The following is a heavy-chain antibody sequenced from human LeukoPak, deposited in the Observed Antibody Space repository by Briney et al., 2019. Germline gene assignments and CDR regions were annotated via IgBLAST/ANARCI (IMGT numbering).Heavy chain of an antibody. D-gene: IGHD4-17*01. CDR3: ARDPTVTNFHDAFDI. V-gene: IGHV3-7*05. J-gene: IGHJ3*02. CDR2: IKQDGSQK. CDR1: GIIFGNYW. Sequence: QPGGSLIISCATSGIIFGNYWMSWVRQAPGKGLEWVATIKQDGSQKEYVDSVKGRFTISRDNAKNSLYLQMNSLRPEDTAVYYCARDPTVTNFHDAFDIWGQGTMVTVSS.